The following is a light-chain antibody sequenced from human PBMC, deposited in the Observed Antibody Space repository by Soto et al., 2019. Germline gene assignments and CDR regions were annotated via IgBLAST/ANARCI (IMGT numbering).Light chain of an antibody. CDR3: QKYNSALT. V-gene: IGKV1-27*01. CDR1: QDISNY. Sequence: DIQMTQSPSSLSASIGDTVTITCRASQDISNYLAWYQQTPGKVPKLLIYTASTLQSGVPSRFSGSGSGTEFTLTISSLQPEEFSTYYCQKYNSALTFGQGTRLEIK. J-gene: IGKJ5*01. CDR2: TAS.